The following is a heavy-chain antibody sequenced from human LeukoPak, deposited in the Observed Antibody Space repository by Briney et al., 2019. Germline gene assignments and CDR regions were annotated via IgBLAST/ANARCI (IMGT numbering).Heavy chain of an antibody. CDR1: GFTFSSYR. Sequence: GGSLRLSCAASGFTFSSYRMNWVRQAPGKGLEWVSYISSSSSTIYYADSVKGRFTISRDNAKNTLYLQMNSLRAEDTAVYYCARVTYSSGWYGDAFDIWGQGTMVTVSS. J-gene: IGHJ3*02. D-gene: IGHD6-19*01. V-gene: IGHV3-48*04. CDR2: ISSSSSTI. CDR3: ARVTYSSGWYGDAFDI.